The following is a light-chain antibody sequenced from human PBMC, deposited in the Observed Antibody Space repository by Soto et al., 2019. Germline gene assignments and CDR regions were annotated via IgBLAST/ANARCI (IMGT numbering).Light chain of an antibody. J-gene: IGKJ5*01. Sequence: IVLTQSPATLSLSPGERGTRSCRASQSVSSYLAWYQQKPGQAPRLVIYDASNRATGIPARFSGSGSGTDFTLTICSIEPEDFAVYYCQQRSNWPPFGQGTRLEIK. CDR1: QSVSSY. CDR2: DAS. V-gene: IGKV3-11*01. CDR3: QQRSNWPP.